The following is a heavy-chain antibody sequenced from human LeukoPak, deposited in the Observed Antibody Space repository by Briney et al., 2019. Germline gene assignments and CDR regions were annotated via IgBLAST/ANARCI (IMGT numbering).Heavy chain of an antibody. D-gene: IGHD6-6*01. CDR1: GFTFSRYA. Sequence: GGSLRLSCAASGFTFSRYAMSWVRQAPGKGLEWISAITDSGGDTYHADSVKGRLTISRDNSKNALYLQMNSLRVEDTAVYYCVKGSSSSRPYYFDYWGQGTLVTVSS. CDR3: VKGSSSSRPYYFDY. V-gene: IGHV3-23*01. CDR2: ITDSGGDT. J-gene: IGHJ4*02.